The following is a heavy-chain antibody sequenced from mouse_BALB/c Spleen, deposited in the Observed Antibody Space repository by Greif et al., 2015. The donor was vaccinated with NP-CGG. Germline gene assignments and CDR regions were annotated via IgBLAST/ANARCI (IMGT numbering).Heavy chain of an antibody. J-gene: IGHJ4*01. D-gene: IGHD1-1*01. V-gene: IGHV1-9*01. CDR1: GYTFSSYW. CDR2: ILPGSGST. Sequence: QVQLQQSGAGLMRPGASVKISCKATGYTFSSYWIEWVKQRPGHGLEWIGEILPGSGSTNYNEKFKGKATFTADTSSNTAYMQLSSLTSEDSAVYYCARGGYYYGSSPYYYAMDYWGQGTSVTVSS. CDR3: ARGGYYYGSSPYYYAMDY.